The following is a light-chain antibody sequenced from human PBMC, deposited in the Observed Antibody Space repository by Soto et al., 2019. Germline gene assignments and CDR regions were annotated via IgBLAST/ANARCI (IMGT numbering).Light chain of an antibody. CDR1: QSVSRK. Sequence: EIVIAPSPTTLSVSPGERATLSCRASQSVSRKLAWYQQTRGQAPRLLIYGASTRATGVPARFSGSGSGTEFTLTISNLQSEDFAVYHCQQYDKWPRTFGQGTKVDIK. CDR2: GAS. V-gene: IGKV3-15*01. J-gene: IGKJ1*01. CDR3: QQYDKWPRT.